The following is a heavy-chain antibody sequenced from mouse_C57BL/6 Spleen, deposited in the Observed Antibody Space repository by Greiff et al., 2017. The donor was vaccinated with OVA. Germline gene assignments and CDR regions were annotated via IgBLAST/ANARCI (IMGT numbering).Heavy chain of an antibody. CDR3: ARPDSKGVGYFDY. CDR1: GFTFSDYG. V-gene: IGHV5-17*01. J-gene: IGHJ2*01. D-gene: IGHD2-5*01. Sequence: EVMLVESGGGLVKPGGFLKLSCAASGFTFSDYGMHWVRQAPEKGLEWVAYISSGSSTIYYADTVKGRFTISRDNAKNTLFLQMTSLRSEDTAMYYCARPDSKGVGYFDYWGQGTTLTVSS. CDR2: ISSGSSTI.